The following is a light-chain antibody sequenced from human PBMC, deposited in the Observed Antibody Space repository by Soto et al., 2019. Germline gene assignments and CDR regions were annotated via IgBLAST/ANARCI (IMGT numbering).Light chain of an antibody. Sequence: QLVLTQPPSVSGAPGQRVTISCTGSSSNIGAGYDVHWYQQLPGTAPKLLIYGNNYRPSGVPDRFSGSKSGTSASLAITGLQAEDESDYYCQSYDSSLSGYVFGGGTKLTVL. CDR1: SSNIGAGYD. V-gene: IGLV1-40*01. CDR2: GNN. CDR3: QSYDSSLSGYV. J-gene: IGLJ3*02.